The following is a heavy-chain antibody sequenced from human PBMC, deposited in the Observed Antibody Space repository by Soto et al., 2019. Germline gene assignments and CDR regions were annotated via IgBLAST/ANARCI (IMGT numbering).Heavy chain of an antibody. D-gene: IGHD5-18*01. CDR3: AKGVSQYTPLALFDY. Sequence: EVQLLESGGGLVRPGGSLRLSCAASGFTFSSYAMSLVRQAPGKGLEWVSTISGSDGSTYSTDSVKGRFTISRDNSRNTAYLQMNSLRVEDTAVYYCAKGVSQYTPLALFDYWGRGTLVTVSS. V-gene: IGHV3-23*01. J-gene: IGHJ4*02. CDR2: ISGSDGST. CDR1: GFTFSSYA.